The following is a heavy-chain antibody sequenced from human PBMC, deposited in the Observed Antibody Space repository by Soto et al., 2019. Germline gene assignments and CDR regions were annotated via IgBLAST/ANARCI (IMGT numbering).Heavy chain of an antibody. V-gene: IGHV4-4*07. J-gene: IGHJ4*02. CDR2: ISSTGNI. D-gene: IGHD1-7*01. CDR3: ARESGDNWTYEVH. CDR1: GASISDYS. Sequence: SETLSLTCTVSGASISDYSWSWIRQPAGKGLEWMGRISSTGNIHYNPSFRSRFTMSIDTSRDQFSLRLTSVTAADTAVYYCARESGDNWTYEVHWGQGTQVTVS.